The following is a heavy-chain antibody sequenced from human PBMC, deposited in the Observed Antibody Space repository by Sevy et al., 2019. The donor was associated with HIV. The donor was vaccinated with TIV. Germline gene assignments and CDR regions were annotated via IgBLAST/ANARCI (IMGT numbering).Heavy chain of an antibody. CDR1: GFSLSSYS. CDR2: ISVSASYI. V-gene: IGHV3-21*01. D-gene: IGHD2-15*01. Sequence: GGSLRLSCAASGFSLSSYSMNWVRQAPGKGPEWVSSISVSASYIFYADSVKGRFTISRDNAKNSLYLQMSSLTAEDTAVYYCARDPLTYCSGGSCFDPAFDIWGQGTMVTVSS. CDR3: ARDPLTYCSGGSCFDPAFDI. J-gene: IGHJ3*02.